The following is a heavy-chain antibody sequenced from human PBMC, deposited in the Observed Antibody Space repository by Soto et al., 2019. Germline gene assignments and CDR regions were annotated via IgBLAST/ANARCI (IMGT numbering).Heavy chain of an antibody. J-gene: IGHJ4*02. CDR1: GYTFTSYG. CDR2: ISAYNGHT. Sequence: QVQLVQSGAEVKKPGTSVKVSCKASGYTFTSYGVSWVRQAPGQGLEWMGWISAYNGHTNYAQKLQGRVTMTTDTSTSTAYMELRSLRSDDTAVYYCATGWFGEFVYYFDYWGQGTLVTVSS. D-gene: IGHD3-10*01. V-gene: IGHV1-18*01. CDR3: ATGWFGEFVYYFDY.